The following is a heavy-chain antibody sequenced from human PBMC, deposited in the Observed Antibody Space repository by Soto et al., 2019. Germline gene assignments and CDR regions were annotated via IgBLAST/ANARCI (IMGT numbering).Heavy chain of an antibody. CDR1: GGTFSSYA. J-gene: IGHJ5*02. Sequence: ASVKVSCKASGGTFSSYAISWVRQAPGQGLEWMGWISAYNGNTNYAQKLQGRVTMTTDTSTSTAYMELRSLRSDDTAVYYCARAVGYSSGSRNNWFDPWGQGTLVTVSS. CDR2: ISAYNGNT. D-gene: IGHD6-19*01. CDR3: ARAVGYSSGSRNNWFDP. V-gene: IGHV1-18*01.